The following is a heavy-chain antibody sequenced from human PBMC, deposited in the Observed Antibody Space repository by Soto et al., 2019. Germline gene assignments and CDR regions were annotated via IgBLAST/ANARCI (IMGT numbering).Heavy chain of an antibody. J-gene: IGHJ4*02. CDR3: ARGPGPLSITGTYHFDN. V-gene: IGHV3-30*03. CDR1: GFTFTSYG. Sequence: QVQLVESGGGVVQPGRSLRLSCVASGFTFTSYGMHWVRQAPGKGLEGVTLISFDGGNKYYAESVKGRFAISRDNSKNTLYLQMNSLRPEDTAVYYCARGPGPLSITGTYHFDNWGQGTLVTVSS. CDR2: ISFDGGNK. D-gene: IGHD1-7*01.